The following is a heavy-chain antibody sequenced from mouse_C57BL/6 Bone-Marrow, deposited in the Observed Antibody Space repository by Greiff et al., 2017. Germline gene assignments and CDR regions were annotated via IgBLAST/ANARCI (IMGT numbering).Heavy chain of an antibody. Sequence: EVKLMESGGGLVKPGGSLKLSCAASGFTFSDYGMHWVRQAPEKGLEWVAYISGGGSNIYYADTVKGRFTISRDNAKNTLFLQMTSLRSEDPAMSYCARGPSVGRDYYAMDYWGQGTSVTVSS. CDR3: ARGPSVGRDYYAMDY. CDR2: ISGGGSNI. CDR1: GFTFSDYG. J-gene: IGHJ4*01. D-gene: IGHD1-1*01. V-gene: IGHV5-17*01.